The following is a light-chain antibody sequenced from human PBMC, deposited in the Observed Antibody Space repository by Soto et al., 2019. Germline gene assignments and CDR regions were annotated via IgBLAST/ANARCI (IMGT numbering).Light chain of an antibody. CDR1: SSDVGGYNY. J-gene: IGLJ2*01. V-gene: IGLV2-14*01. CDR3: CSYTSSSTRV. Sequence: QSALTQPASVSGSPGQSITISCTGTSSDVGGYNYVSWYQQHPGKAPKLMIYDVSNRPSGVSNRFSASKSGNTASLTIAGLQAEDEADYYCCSYTSSSTRVFGGGTQLTVL. CDR2: DVS.